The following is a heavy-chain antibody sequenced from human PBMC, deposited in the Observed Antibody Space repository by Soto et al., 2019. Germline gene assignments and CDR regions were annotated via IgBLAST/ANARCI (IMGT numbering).Heavy chain of an antibody. D-gene: IGHD5-18*01. Sequence: QAQLVESGGGVVQPGRSLRLSCAASGFAFSSYGMHWVRQARGTGLEWVAVISHDGSLQHYADSVKGRFTISRDNSKNMVLLQMSSLRAEDTAVYYCVSDRGYGHASVPYAWGQGTLVSVSS. CDR2: ISHDGSLQ. CDR3: VSDRGYGHASVPYA. J-gene: IGHJ5*02. CDR1: GFAFSSYG. V-gene: IGHV3-30*03.